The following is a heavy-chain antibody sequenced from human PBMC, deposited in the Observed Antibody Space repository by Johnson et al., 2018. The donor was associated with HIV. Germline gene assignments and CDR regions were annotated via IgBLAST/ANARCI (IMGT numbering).Heavy chain of an antibody. J-gene: IGHJ3*02. V-gene: IGHV3-30-3*01. CDR3: ATSTASDALDI. CDR2: ISHDGSNK. CDR1: GFTFSYYS. D-gene: IGHD1-1*01. Sequence: VQLVESGGGVVQPGRSLRLSCAASGFTFSYYSMHWVRQAPGKGLEWVAVISHDGSNKYYADSVRGRFTISRDNSKNTLYLQMNSLRAEDTAVYYCATSTASDALDIWGQGTMVTVSS.